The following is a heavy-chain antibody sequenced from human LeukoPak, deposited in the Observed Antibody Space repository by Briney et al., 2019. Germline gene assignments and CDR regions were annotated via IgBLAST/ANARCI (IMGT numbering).Heavy chain of an antibody. CDR3: ARDSGYSSSSGPYYYYYGMDV. Sequence: SETLSLTCAVYGGSFSGYYWSWIRQPPGKELEWIGEINHSGSTNYNPSLKSRVTISVDTSKNQFSLKLSSVTAADTAVYYCARDSGYSSSSGPYYYYYGMDVWGQGTTVTVSS. V-gene: IGHV4-34*01. D-gene: IGHD6-13*01. CDR1: GGSFSGYY. J-gene: IGHJ6*02. CDR2: INHSGST.